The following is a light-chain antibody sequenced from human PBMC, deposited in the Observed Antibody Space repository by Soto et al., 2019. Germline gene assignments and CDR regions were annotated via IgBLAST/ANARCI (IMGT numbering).Light chain of an antibody. Sequence: ATQMTQSPSSLSASVGDRVTITCRASQDIGKDLGWYQQKPGRAPKLLIYAAASLQSGVPSRFSGSGSGTYFTLTISGLQPEDVATYFWLEDNHYPYTFGQGTKLEIK. J-gene: IGKJ2*01. CDR1: QDIGKD. CDR2: AAA. V-gene: IGKV1-6*01. CDR3: LEDNHYPYT.